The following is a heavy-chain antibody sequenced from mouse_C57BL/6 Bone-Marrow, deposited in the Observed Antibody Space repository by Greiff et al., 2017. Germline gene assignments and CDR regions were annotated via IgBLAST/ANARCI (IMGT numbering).Heavy chain of an antibody. Sequence: EVMLVESGGDLVKPGGSLKLSCAASGFTFSSYGMSWVRQTPDKRLEWVATISSGGSYTYYPDSVKGRFTISRDNAKNTPYLQMSSLKSEDTAMYYCARWGYSRREFDDWGPGTTLTFS. V-gene: IGHV5-6*01. J-gene: IGHJ2*01. CDR2: ISSGGSYT. D-gene: IGHD3-1*01. CDR1: GFTFSSYG. CDR3: ARWGYSRREFDD.